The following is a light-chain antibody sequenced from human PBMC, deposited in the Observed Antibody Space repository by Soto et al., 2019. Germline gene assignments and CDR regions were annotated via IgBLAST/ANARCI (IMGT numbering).Light chain of an antibody. CDR1: SSDVGGYNY. CDR3: SSYTSSSTLDV. J-gene: IGLJ1*01. Sequence: QSELTHPASVSGSPGQSITITYTRNSSDVGGYNYVSWYQQHPGKAPKLMIYDVSNRPSGVSNRFSGSKSGNTASLTISGLQAEDEADYYCSSYTSSSTLDVFGTGTKVTVL. CDR2: DVS. V-gene: IGLV2-14*01.